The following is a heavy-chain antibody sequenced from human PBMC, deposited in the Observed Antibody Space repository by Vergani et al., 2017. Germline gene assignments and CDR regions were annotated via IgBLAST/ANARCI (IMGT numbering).Heavy chain of an antibody. CDR1: GFTFGDHG. V-gene: IGHV3-30-3*01. CDR3: TKAGQYDSDNFHDS. CDR2: ISYDGTNK. J-gene: IGHJ1*01. Sequence: QVQLVESGGGVVQPGRSLRLSCAASGFTFGDHGIHWVRRAPGKGLEWVALISYDGTNKYYTNSVRGRFTISRDNSQTTVFLQMNSLRADDSAVYYCTKAGQYDSDNFHDSWGQGALVTVAS. D-gene: IGHD3-22*01.